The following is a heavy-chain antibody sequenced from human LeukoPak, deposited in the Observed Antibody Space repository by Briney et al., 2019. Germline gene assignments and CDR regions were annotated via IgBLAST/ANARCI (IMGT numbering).Heavy chain of an antibody. Sequence: GGSLRLSCTASGFTFGDYSMSWVRQAPGKGLEWVGFIRSKAYVETTEYAASVKGRFTISRDDSKSIAYLQMNSLRAEDTAVYYCASLSPETYVWGSYRPPPYYYYYYMDVWGKGTTVTVSS. D-gene: IGHD3-16*02. CDR3: ASLSPETYVWGSYRPPPYYYYYYMDV. V-gene: IGHV3-49*04. CDR2: IRSKAYVETT. CDR1: GFTFGDYS. J-gene: IGHJ6*03.